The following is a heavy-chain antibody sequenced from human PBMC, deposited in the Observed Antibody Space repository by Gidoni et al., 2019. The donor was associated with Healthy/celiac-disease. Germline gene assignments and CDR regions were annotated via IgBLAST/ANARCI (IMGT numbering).Heavy chain of an antibody. J-gene: IGHJ4*02. CDR1: GSTFSSYS. CDR3: ARTVNGYDPFDY. Sequence: EVPLVESGGGLVQPGGSVSRTCAASGSTFSSYSMNWVRQAPGKGLEWVSYISSSSSTIYYADSVKGRFTISRDNAKNSLYLQMNSLRAEDTAVYYCARTVNGYDPFDYWGQGTLVTVSS. CDR2: ISSSSSTI. V-gene: IGHV3-48*01. D-gene: IGHD5-12*01.